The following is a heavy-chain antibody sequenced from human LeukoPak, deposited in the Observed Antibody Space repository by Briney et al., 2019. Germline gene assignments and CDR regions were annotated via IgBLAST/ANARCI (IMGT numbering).Heavy chain of an antibody. V-gene: IGHV3-30-3*01. J-gene: IGHJ4*02. D-gene: IGHD6-25*01. Sequence: GGSLRLSCAASGFTFSSFAMHWVRQAPGKGLEWVAVISYDGSNKYYTDSVKGRFTISRDNSKNTLYLQMNSLRAEDTAVYYCAKGHSSGFAVVDWGQGTLVTVSS. CDR3: AKGHSSGFAVVD. CDR2: ISYDGSNK. CDR1: GFTFSSFA.